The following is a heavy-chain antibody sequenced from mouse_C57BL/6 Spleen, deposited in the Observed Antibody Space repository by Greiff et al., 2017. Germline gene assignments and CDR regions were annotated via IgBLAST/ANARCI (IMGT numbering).Heavy chain of an antibody. D-gene: IGHD2-14*01. CDR2: ISNLAYSI. CDR3: ARRELGYAYYAMDY. Sequence: EVKLVESGGGLVQPGGSLKLSCAASGFTFSDYGMAWVRQAPRKGPEWVAFISNLAYSIYYADTVTGRFTISRENAKNTLYLEMSSLRSEDTAMYYCARRELGYAYYAMDYWGQGTSVTVSS. V-gene: IGHV5-15*04. J-gene: IGHJ4*01. CDR1: GFTFSDYG.